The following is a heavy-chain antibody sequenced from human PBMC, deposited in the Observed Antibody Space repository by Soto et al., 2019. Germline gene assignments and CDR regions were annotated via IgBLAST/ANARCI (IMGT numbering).Heavy chain of an antibody. CDR2: IIPIFGTA. J-gene: IGHJ4*02. CDR3: VRDLEYDQIDY. CDR1: GGTFSSYA. Sequence: SVKVSCKASGGTFSSYAISWVRQAPGQGLEWMGGIIPIFGTANYAQKFQGRVTITADESTSTAYMELSSLRSEDTAVYYCVRDLEYDQIDYLGQGDLLTVSS. V-gene: IGHV1-69*13. D-gene: IGHD3-3*01.